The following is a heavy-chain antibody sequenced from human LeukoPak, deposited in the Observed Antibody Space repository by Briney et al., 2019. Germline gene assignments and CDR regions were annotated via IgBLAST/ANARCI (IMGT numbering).Heavy chain of an antibody. CDR2: ISGSGHDI. Sequence: GGSLRLSCAASGFTFSDSYMTWVRQAPGKGVEWVAYISGSGHDINYSDSVKGRFTISRDNAKNSLYLQMSSLRVEDTAAYYCTRDPRHFDSCGQGTLVTVSS. CDR3: TRDPRHFDS. CDR1: GFTFSDSY. D-gene: IGHD6-6*01. V-gene: IGHV3-11*04. J-gene: IGHJ5*01.